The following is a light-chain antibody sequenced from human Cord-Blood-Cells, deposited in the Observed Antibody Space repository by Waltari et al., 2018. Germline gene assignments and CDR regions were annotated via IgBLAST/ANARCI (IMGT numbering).Light chain of an antibody. CDR3: SSYTSSSTLV. CDR1: SSDVGGYNY. J-gene: IGLJ3*02. Sequence: QSALTQPASVSGSPGQSITISCTATSSDVGGYNYVPWYQQHPGKAPKRMIYDVSKRPSGVSNRFSGSKSGNTASLTISGLQAEDEADYYCSSYTSSSTLVFGGGTKLTVL. CDR2: DVS. V-gene: IGLV2-14*01.